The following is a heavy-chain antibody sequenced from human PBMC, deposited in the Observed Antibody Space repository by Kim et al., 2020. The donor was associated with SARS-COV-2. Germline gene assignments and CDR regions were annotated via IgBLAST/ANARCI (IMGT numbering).Heavy chain of an antibody. CDR1: GYTFGSYG. D-gene: IGHD2-15*01. CDR3: AREGGSPYYYYGMDV. J-gene: IGHJ6*02. Sequence: ASVKVSCKASGYTFGSYGVNLVRQAPGQGLEWMGWISPYNGNTNYAQKLQDRVTMTTETSTSTAYMELKSLRSDDTAVYYCAREGGSPYYYYGMDVWGQGTTVTVSS. V-gene: IGHV1-18*01. CDR2: ISPYNGNT.